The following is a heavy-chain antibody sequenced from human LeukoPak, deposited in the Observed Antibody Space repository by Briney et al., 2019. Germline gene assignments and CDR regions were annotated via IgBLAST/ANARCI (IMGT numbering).Heavy chain of an antibody. Sequence: SETLSLTCTVSGGSISNNYWSWIRQPPGKGLEWIGYIYYKGNTDYNPSLKSRVTISLGTSKNQFSLKLTSVTAADTAVYYCASNRPEVIDYYYYYMDVWGKGTTVTVSS. V-gene: IGHV4-59*01. J-gene: IGHJ6*03. CDR2: IYYKGNT. D-gene: IGHD3-16*02. CDR1: GGSISNNY. CDR3: ASNRPEVIDYYYYYMDV.